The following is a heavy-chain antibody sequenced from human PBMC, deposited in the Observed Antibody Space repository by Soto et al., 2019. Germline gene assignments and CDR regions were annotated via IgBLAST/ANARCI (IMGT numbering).Heavy chain of an antibody. Sequence: EVQLVESGGGLVQPGGSLRLSCSASGFTFSSYAMHWVRQAPGKGLEYVSAISSNGGSTYYADSVKGRFTISRDNSKNTLYLQMSSLRAEDTAVYYCVTGGYEVGGYYGMDVWCQGPTVTVSS. CDR3: VTGGYEVGGYYGMDV. CDR1: GFTFSSYA. D-gene: IGHD5-12*01. J-gene: IGHJ6*02. CDR2: ISSNGGST. V-gene: IGHV3-64D*06.